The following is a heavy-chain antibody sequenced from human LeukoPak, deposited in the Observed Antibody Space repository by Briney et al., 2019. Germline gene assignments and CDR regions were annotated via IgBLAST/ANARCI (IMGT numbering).Heavy chain of an antibody. CDR2: INHSGST. CDR1: GGSFSGYY. V-gene: IGHV4-34*01. Sequence: PSETLSLTCAVYGGSFSGYYWSWIRQPPGKGLEWIGEINHSGSTNYNPSLKSRVTISVDTSKNQFSLKLSPVTAADTAVYYCARVRGRYFDWLSPLRYFDYWGQGTLVTVSS. J-gene: IGHJ4*02. CDR3: ARVRGRYFDWLSPLRYFDY. D-gene: IGHD3-9*01.